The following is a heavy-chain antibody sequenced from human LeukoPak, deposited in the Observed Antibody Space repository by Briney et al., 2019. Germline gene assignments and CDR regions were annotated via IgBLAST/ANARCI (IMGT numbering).Heavy chain of an antibody. CDR3: ASQDGYNSPLSH. V-gene: IGHV1-46*01. J-gene: IGHJ4*02. CDR2: INPSGGCT. CDR1: GYTFTSYY. Sequence: PGASVKVSCKASGYTFTSYYMYWVRQAPGQGLEWMGIINPSGGCTSYAQKFQGRVTMTRDTSTSTVYMELSSLRSEDTAVYYCASQDGYNSPLSHWGQGTLVTVSS. D-gene: IGHD5-24*01.